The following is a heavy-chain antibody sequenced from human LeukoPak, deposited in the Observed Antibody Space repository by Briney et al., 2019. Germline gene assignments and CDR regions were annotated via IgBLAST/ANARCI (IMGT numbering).Heavy chain of an antibody. CDR3: ARVGDHYHWYLDL. J-gene: IGHJ2*01. V-gene: IGHV3-53*01. CDR1: GFSVGSNY. D-gene: IGHD3-10*01. CDR2: LYSGSTT. Sequence: GGSLTLSCAASGFSVGSNYMNWVRQAPGKGLEWVSILYSGSTTYYTNSVKGRFTISRDNSRNTLYLHMTNLRVEDTAVYFCARVGDHYHWYLDLWGRG.